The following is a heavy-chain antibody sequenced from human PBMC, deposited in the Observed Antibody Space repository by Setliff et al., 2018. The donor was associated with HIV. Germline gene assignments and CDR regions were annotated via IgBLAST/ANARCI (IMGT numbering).Heavy chain of an antibody. D-gene: IGHD6-6*01. CDR3: ARMEATRPPRGLDY. V-gene: IGHV4-39*01. J-gene: IGHJ4*02. CDR1: GGSVSSSSYY. Sequence: SETLSLTCTVSGGSVSSSSYYWGWIRQPTGKGLEWIGTIYCSGDTQYNPSFKTRVIMSVDTSKNQFSLRLISVTAADTAVYYCARMEATRPPRGLDYWGPGTLVTVSS. CDR2: IYCSGDT.